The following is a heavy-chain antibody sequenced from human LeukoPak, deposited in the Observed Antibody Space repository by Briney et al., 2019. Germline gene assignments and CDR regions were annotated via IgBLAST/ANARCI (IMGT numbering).Heavy chain of an antibody. V-gene: IGHV4-59*01. CDR3: ARLAKVESRSLAHYFDS. J-gene: IGHJ4*02. D-gene: IGHD1-26*01. CDR2: IYYTGGT. Sequence: SETLSLTCTVSGASISPDYWSWIRQPPGKGLEFVGYIYYTGGTNYNPSLKSRVTISVDTSKNQFSLKLISVTAADTAVYRCARLAKVESRSLAHYFDSWGQGALVTVSS. CDR1: GASISPDY.